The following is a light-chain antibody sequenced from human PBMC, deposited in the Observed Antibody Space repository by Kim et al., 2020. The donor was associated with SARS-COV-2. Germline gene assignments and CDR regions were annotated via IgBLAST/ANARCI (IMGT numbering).Light chain of an antibody. CDR3: QQYYRYPPD. J-gene: IGKJ3*01. CDR1: QGISSY. Sequence: AIRITQSPSSLSASTGDRVTITCRASQGISSYLAWYQQKPGKAPKLLIYAASTLQSGVPSRFSGSGSGTDFTLTISCLQSEDFATYYCQQYYRYPPDFGPGTKGDIK. V-gene: IGKV1-8*01. CDR2: AAS.